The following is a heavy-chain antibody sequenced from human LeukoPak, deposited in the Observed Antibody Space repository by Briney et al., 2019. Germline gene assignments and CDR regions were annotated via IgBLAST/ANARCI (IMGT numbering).Heavy chain of an antibody. CDR1: GITFSNYY. D-gene: IGHD3-16*01. Sequence: GGSLSLSCVTSGITFSNYYMHWVRQAPGEGLVWVSHIIQDGSVTSYADSVKGRFTISRDNAKNTVYLQLNNLRAEDTAVYYCATDDYRGLGYWGQGTLVTVSS. CDR2: IIQDGSVT. V-gene: IGHV3-74*01. J-gene: IGHJ4*02. CDR3: ATDDYRGLGY.